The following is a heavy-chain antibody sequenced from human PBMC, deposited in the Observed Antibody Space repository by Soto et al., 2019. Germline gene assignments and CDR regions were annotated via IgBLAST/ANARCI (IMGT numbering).Heavy chain of an antibody. CDR2: ISGSGGST. J-gene: IGHJ5*02. CDR3: ARDDYGIPRGNWFDP. V-gene: IGHV3-23*01. Sequence: EVQLLESGGGLVQPGGSLRLSCAASGFTFSSYAMSWVRQAPGKGLEWVSAISGSGGSTYYADSVKGRFTISRDNSKNPLYLQMNSLRAEDTAVYYCARDDYGIPRGNWFDPWGQGTLVTVSS. D-gene: IGHD4-17*01. CDR1: GFTFSSYA.